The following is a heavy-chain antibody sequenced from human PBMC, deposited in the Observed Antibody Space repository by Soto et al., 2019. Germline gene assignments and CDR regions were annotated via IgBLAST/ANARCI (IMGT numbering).Heavy chain of an antibody. J-gene: IGHJ4*02. CDR1: GFTFSSYG. CDR3: AKDQDNWNGPLDY. CDR2: ISYDGSNK. V-gene: IGHV3-30*18. Sequence: GGSLRLSCAASGFTFSSYGMHWVRQAPGKGLEWVAVISYDGSNKYYADSVKGRFTISRDNSKNTLYLQMNSLRAEDTAVYYGAKDQDNWNGPLDYWGQGTLVTVSS. D-gene: IGHD1-20*01.